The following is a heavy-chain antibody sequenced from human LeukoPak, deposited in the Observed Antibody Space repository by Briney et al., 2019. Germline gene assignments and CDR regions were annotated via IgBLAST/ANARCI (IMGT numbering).Heavy chain of an antibody. J-gene: IGHJ4*02. Sequence: PLETLSLTCTVSGGSINGGNYYWTWLRQPAGKGLEWIGRISPSGSTNHNPSLTSRVTISVDTSKNQFSLKLNFVTAADTAVYYCARVSYQEGVDYWGQGTLVTVSS. D-gene: IGHD2-2*01. CDR2: ISPSGST. CDR1: GGSINGGNYY. V-gene: IGHV4-61*02. CDR3: ARVSYQEGVDY.